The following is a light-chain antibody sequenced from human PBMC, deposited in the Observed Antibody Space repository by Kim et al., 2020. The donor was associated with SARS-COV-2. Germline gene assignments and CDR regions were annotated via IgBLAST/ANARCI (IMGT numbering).Light chain of an antibody. CDR3: QQSHSTPRT. V-gene: IGKV1-39*01. CDR1: QSISSY. CDR2: AAS. J-gene: IGKJ1*01. Sequence: ASVGDRVTITCRTSQSISSYLNWYQQKPGKAPKSLIYAASNLQSGVPSRFSGSGSGTDFTLTITSLQPEDFATYYCQQSHSTPRTFGQGTKVDIK.